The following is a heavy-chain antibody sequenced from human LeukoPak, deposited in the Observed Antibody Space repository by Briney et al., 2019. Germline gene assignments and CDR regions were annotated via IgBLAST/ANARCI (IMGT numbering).Heavy chain of an antibody. CDR2: IRYDENTK. Sequence: GVSLRRSCTASGFPVSSYGRQWVRHAPGKGLEWVACIRYDENTKYYADSVKGRFTVSRDNSENTLFLQMNSLRAEDTAVYYCAKENTRDGYRHFHYWGQGTLVTVSS. V-gene: IGHV3-30*02. D-gene: IGHD5-24*01. CDR3: AKENTRDGYRHFHY. CDR1: GFPVSSYG. J-gene: IGHJ4*02.